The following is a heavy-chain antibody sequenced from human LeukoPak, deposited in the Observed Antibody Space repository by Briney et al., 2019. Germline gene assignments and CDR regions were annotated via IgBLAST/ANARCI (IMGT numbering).Heavy chain of an antibody. J-gene: IGHJ4*02. CDR3: AKVRSSSWPGYFDY. V-gene: IGHV3-30*18. Sequence: GRSLRLSCAASGFTFSSYGMYWVRQAPGKGLEWVAVISYDGSNKYYADSVKGRFTISRDNSKNTLYLQMNSLRAEDTAVYYCAKVRSSSWPGYFDYWGQGTLVTVSS. D-gene: IGHD6-13*01. CDR2: ISYDGSNK. CDR1: GFTFSSYG.